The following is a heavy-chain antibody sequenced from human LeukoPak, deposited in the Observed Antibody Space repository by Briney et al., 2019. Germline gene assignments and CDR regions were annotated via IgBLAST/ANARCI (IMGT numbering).Heavy chain of an antibody. J-gene: IGHJ4*02. CDR3: ARHRYDILTGYETYYFDY. Sequence: PSETLSLTCTVSGGSISSYYWCWIRNPPGQGKELDGNSYYSGSTSYNPSLKSRVTISVDTSKNQFSLKLSSVTAADTAVYYCARHRYDILTGYETYYFDYWGQGTLVTVSS. D-gene: IGHD3-9*01. CDR1: GGSISSYY. CDR2: SYYSGST. V-gene: IGHV4-59*08.